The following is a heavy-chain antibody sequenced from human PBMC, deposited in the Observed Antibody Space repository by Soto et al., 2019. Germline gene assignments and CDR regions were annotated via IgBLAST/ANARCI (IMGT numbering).Heavy chain of an antibody. D-gene: IGHD3-3*02. V-gene: IGHV1-3*01. CDR2: INAGSGNT. CDR3: ARDTETLVPRANDALDI. CDR1: GYTFSAYN. Sequence: QAQLVQSGAEMKKTGASVKVSCKATGYTFSAYNMNWVRQAPGQSLEWMGWINAGSGNTKYSQNYQGRVSITRHTSASTVYMERTGLTSEDTAVYYCARDTETLVPRANDALDICGQGTMVTVSS. J-gene: IGHJ3*02.